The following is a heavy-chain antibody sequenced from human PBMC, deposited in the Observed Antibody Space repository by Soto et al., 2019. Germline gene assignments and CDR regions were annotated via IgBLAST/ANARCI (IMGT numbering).Heavy chain of an antibody. CDR2: IWYDGSNK. CDR1: GFTFSSYG. D-gene: IGHD3-16*02. J-gene: IGHJ6*03. Sequence: GGSLRLSCAASGFTFSSYGMHWVRQAPGKGLEWVAVIWYDGSNKYYADSVKGRFTISRDNSKNTLYLQMNSLRAEDRAVYYCARDALPPSHTYYDYIWGSYRLPNYYYYMDVWGKGTTVTVSS. V-gene: IGHV3-33*01. CDR3: ARDALPPSHTYYDYIWGSYRLPNYYYYMDV.